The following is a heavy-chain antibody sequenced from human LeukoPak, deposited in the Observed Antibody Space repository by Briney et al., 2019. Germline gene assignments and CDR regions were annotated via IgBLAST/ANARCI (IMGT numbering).Heavy chain of an antibody. D-gene: IGHD6-19*01. CDR3: VKDLAGAWSFDY. V-gene: IGHV3-30*14. J-gene: IGHJ4*02. CDR2: ISSDATTT. Sequence: PGGSLRLSCTASGFTFSNYAMHWVRQTPGKGLEWVAVISSDATTTYHADSVKDRFTISRDNSRNALYVQLTSLRLEDTALYYCVKDLAGAWSFDYWGQGTLVTVSS. CDR1: GFTFSNYA.